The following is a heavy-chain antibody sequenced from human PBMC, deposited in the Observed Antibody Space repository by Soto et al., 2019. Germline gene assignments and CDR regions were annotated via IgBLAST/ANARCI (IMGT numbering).Heavy chain of an antibody. CDR3: ARGRDSGLYYFDY. J-gene: IGHJ4*02. D-gene: IGHD2-21*01. CDR1: GFTFSNYD. CDR2: ISTAGNT. Sequence: AGGSLRLSCAASGFTFSNYDMHWVRQATGKGLEWVSTISTAGNTYSPGSVEGRFTISRENAKNSLYLQMNSLRVDDTAVYYCARGRDSGLYYFDYWGQGTLVTVSS. V-gene: IGHV3-13*01.